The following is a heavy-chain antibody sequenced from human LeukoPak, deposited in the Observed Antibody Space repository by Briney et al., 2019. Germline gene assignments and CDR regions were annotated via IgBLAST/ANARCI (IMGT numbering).Heavy chain of an antibody. CDR2: INPNSGGT. CDR1: GYTFTGYY. D-gene: IGHD5-18*01. Sequence: ASVKVSCKASGYTFTGYYMHWVRQAPGQGLEWMGWINPNSGGTNYAQKFQGRVTMTRDTSISTAYMELSRLRSDDTAVYYCARGSGEGYSYGRYYFDYWGQGTLVTVSS. CDR3: ARGSGEGYSYGRYYFDY. V-gene: IGHV1-2*02. J-gene: IGHJ4*02.